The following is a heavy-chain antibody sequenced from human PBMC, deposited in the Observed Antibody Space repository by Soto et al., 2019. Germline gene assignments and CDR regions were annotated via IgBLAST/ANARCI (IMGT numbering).Heavy chain of an antibody. CDR3: ARDSGGGGAFDI. CDR2: IYYSGST. V-gene: IGHV4-30-4*01. Sequence: QVQLQESGPGLVKPSQTLSLTWTVSGGSISSGDYYWSWIGQPPGKGLEWIGYIYYSGSTYYNPFLKSRFTISIYTSKNQFSLKLSSVTAADTAVYYCARDSGGGGAFDIWGQGTMVTVSS. CDR1: GGSISSGDYY. D-gene: IGHD3-16*01. J-gene: IGHJ3*02.